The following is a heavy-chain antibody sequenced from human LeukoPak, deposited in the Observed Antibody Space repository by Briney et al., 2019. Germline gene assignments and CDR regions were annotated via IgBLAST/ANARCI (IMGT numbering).Heavy chain of an antibody. CDR2: INAGNGNT. J-gene: IGHJ6*02. CDR3: AREVVRGAMFYYYGMDV. Sequence: ASVKVSCKASGYTFTSYAMHWVRQAPGQRLEWMGWINAGNGNTKYSQKFQGRVTITRDTSASTAYMELSSLRSEDTAVYYCAREVVRGAMFYYYGMDVWGQGTTVTVSS. V-gene: IGHV1-3*01. CDR1: GYTFTSYA. D-gene: IGHD3-10*01.